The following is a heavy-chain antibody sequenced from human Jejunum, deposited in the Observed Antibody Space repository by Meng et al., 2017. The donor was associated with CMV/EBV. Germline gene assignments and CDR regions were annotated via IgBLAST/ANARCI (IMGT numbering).Heavy chain of an antibody. CDR1: FTFNTYS. V-gene: IGHV3-7*03. J-gene: IGHJ4*02. D-gene: IGHD3/OR15-3a*01. Sequence: FTFNTYSMNWVRQAPGKGLEWVANIKPDGSEKYYVEYLKGRFTISRDNARNSLYLQMNSLGVGDTAVYYCARGREGFWTATPLNYWGRGTLVTVSS. CDR2: IKPDGSEK. CDR3: ARGREGFWTATPLNY.